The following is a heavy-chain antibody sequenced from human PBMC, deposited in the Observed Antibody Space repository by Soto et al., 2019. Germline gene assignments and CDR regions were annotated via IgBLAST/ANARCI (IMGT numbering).Heavy chain of an antibody. V-gene: IGHV4-59*01. CDR3: ARVDRSVVAALYYMDV. D-gene: IGHD2-15*01. J-gene: IGHJ6*03. CDR2: IYYSGST. CDR1: GGSISSYY. Sequence: SETLSLTCTVSGGSISSYYWSWIRQPPGKGLEWIGYIYYSGSTNYNPSLKSRVTISVDTSKNQFSLKLSSVTAADTAVYYCARVDRSVVAALYYMDVWGKGTTVTVSS.